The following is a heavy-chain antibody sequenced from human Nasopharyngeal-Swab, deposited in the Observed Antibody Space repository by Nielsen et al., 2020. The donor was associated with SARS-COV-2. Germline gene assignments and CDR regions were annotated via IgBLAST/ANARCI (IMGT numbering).Heavy chain of an antibody. CDR2: INAGNGDI. Sequence: ASVNVSCKASGYTFTGYAMHWVRQAPGQSLEWMGWINAGNGDITYSQKFQGRVTLTRDTYASTAYMELFSLTSEDTAVYYCVKPAAGTYDSWGQGTLVTVSS. D-gene: IGHD6-13*01. CDR3: VKPAAGTYDS. CDR1: GYTFTGYA. V-gene: IGHV1-3*01. J-gene: IGHJ4*02.